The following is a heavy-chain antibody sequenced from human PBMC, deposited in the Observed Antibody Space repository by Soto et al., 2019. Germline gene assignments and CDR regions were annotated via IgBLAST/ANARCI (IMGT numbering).Heavy chain of an antibody. Sequence: EVQLVESGGGLVQPGGSLRLSCAASGFTFGTYWMTWVRQAPGKGLEWVANIKQDGSEKYYVDSVKGRFTVFRDNAKNSLYLQMSSLRAEDTAVYYCARGHDYNRGYFDYWGQGTLVTVSS. CDR3: ARGHDYNRGYFDY. V-gene: IGHV3-7*01. CDR2: IKQDGSEK. J-gene: IGHJ4*02. CDR1: GFTFGTYW. D-gene: IGHD4-4*01.